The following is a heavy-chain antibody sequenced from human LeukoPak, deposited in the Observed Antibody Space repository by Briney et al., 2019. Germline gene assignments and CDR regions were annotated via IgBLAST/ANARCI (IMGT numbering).Heavy chain of an antibody. V-gene: IGHV1-69*05. CDR2: IIPIFGTA. D-gene: IGHD4-17*01. J-gene: IGHJ4*02. CDR1: GYTFTSYD. Sequence: SVKVSCKASGYTFTSYDVNWVRQATGQGLEWMGRIIPIFGTANYAQKFQGRVTITTDESTSTAYMELSSLRSEDTAVYYCARHTVTTYYFDYWGQGTLVTVSS. CDR3: ARHTVTTYYFDY.